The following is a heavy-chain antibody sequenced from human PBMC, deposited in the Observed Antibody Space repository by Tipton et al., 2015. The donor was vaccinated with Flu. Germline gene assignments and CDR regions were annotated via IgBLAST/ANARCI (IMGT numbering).Heavy chain of an antibody. CDR2: IYYSGST. D-gene: IGHD3-10*01. CDR3: ARDQGFGAGMTYDYFDY. CDR1: GDSISSGGAY. V-gene: IGHV4-31*03. Sequence: TLSLTCTVSGDSISSGGAYWTWIRQRPGKGLEWIGCIYYSGSTYSNPSLESRITISVDTSNNQFSLNLNSVTAADTAVYYCARDQGFGAGMTYDYFDYWGQGTLVTASS. J-gene: IGHJ4*02.